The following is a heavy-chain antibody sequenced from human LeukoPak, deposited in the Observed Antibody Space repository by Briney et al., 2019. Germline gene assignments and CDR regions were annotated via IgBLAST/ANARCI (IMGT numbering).Heavy chain of an antibody. CDR1: GFTFSSYA. CDR3: ARDGVYYYDSSGYYYGDHYFDY. Sequence: GGSLRLSCAASGFTFSSYAMHWVRQAPGKGLEWVAVISYDGSNKYYADSVKGRFTISRDNSKNTLYLQMNSLRAEDTAVYYCARDGVYYYDSSGYYYGDHYFDYWGQGTLVTVSS. D-gene: IGHD3-22*01. CDR2: ISYDGSNK. J-gene: IGHJ4*02. V-gene: IGHV3-30-3*01.